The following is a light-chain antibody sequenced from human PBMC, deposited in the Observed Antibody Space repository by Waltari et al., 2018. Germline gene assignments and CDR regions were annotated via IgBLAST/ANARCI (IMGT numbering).Light chain of an antibody. CDR2: AAS. CDR1: QGIGND. J-gene: IGKJ1*01. CDR3: LQYNSYPWT. V-gene: IGKV1-17*01. Sequence: DIQMTQSPSSLSASVGDRVTITCRASQGIGNDLGWYQQKPGKAPQRLFYAASSLQSGVPSRLSGSGSGTEFTLTISSLQPEDFASYYCLQYNSYPWTFGQGTKVEIK.